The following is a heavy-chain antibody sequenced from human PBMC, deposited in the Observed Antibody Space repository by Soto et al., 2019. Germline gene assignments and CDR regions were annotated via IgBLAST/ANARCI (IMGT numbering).Heavy chain of an antibody. CDR3: ARGFGGLMSAFDI. Sequence: QVQLVESGGGVVQPGRSLRLSCAVSGFTFRSYGMHWVRQAPGKGLEWVTVIWYDGSNKYYADSVKGRFTISRDNSKNTLYLQMTSLRAEDTAVYYCARGFGGLMSAFDIWGQGTMGTVSS. D-gene: IGHD3-16*01. CDR2: IWYDGSNK. J-gene: IGHJ3*02. V-gene: IGHV3-33*01. CDR1: GFTFRSYG.